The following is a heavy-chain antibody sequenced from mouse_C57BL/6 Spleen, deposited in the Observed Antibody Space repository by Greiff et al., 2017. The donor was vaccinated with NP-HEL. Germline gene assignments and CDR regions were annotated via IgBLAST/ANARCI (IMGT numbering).Heavy chain of an antibody. CDR2: IYPGNGDT. CDR1: GYTFTSYN. J-gene: IGHJ1*03. D-gene: IGHD1-1*01. Sequence: QVQLKESGAELVRPGASVKMSCKASGYTFTSYNMHWVKQTPRQGLEWIGAIYPGNGDTSYNQKFKGKATLTVDKSSSTAYMQLSSLTSEDSAVYFCARGEIYYGSPFYWYFDVWGTGTTVTVSS. CDR3: ARGEIYYGSPFYWYFDV. V-gene: IGHV1-12*01.